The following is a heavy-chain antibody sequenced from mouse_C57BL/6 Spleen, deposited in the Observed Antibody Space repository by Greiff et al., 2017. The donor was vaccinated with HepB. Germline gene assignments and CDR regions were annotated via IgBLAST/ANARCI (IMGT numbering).Heavy chain of an antibody. D-gene: IGHD2-14*01. CDR3: ARGRDDSWFAY. Sequence: QVQLQQPGAELVKPGASVKLSCKASGYTFTSYWMHWVKQRPGQGLEWIGSIHPNSGSTNYNEKFKRKATLTVDKSSSTAYMQLSSLTSEDSAVYYCARGRDDSWFAYWGQGTLVTVSA. CDR1: GYTFTSYW. CDR2: IHPNSGST. J-gene: IGHJ3*01. V-gene: IGHV1-64*01.